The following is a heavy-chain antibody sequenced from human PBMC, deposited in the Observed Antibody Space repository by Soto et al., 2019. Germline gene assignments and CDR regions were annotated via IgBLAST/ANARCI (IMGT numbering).Heavy chain of an antibody. V-gene: IGHV3-23*01. D-gene: IGHD2-8*02. CDR1: GFPFTAYA. CDR3: ARSLPHCTGGNCYLHEVDS. CDR2: ISGTGDST. J-gene: IGHJ4*02. Sequence: EVQLLESGGGFVHPGGSLRLSCAASGFPFTAYAMSWVRQAPGKGPEWVSTISGTGDSTHYADSVKGRFTISRDNSKNILLLQMNSLRVEDTAIYYCARSLPHCTGGNCYLHEVDSWGQGTLVTASS.